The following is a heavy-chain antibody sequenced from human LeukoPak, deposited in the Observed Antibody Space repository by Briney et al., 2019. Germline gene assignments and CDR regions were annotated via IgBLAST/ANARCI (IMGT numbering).Heavy chain of an antibody. V-gene: IGHV1-46*01. Sequence: ASVKVSCKASGYTFPSYFMHWVRQAPGQGLEWMGIINPTGGSTTYAQKFQGRVTMTRDTSTSTVYMELSSLKSEDTAVYYCARERRGYFDYWGQGTLVTVSS. CDR3: ARERRGYFDY. D-gene: IGHD3-10*01. J-gene: IGHJ4*02. CDR1: GYTFPSYF. CDR2: INPTGGST.